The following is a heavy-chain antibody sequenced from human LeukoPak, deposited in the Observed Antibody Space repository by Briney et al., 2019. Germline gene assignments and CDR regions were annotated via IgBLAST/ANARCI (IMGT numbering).Heavy chain of an antibody. CDR2: ISGSGGST. V-gene: IGHV3-23*01. Sequence: GGSLRLSCAASGFTFSSYAMSWVRQAPGKGLEWVSAISGSGGSTYYADSVKGRFTISRDNAKNSLYLQMNSLRAEDTAVYYCARDSGLDYDILTGCDYWGQGTLVTVSS. J-gene: IGHJ4*02. D-gene: IGHD3-9*01. CDR3: ARDSGLDYDILTGCDY. CDR1: GFTFSSYA.